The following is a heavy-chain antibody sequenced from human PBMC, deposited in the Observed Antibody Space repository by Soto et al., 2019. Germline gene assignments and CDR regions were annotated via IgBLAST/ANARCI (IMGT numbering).Heavy chain of an antibody. CDR3: ASCRDYGSGMDV. D-gene: IGHD3-10*01. V-gene: IGHV1-69*02. CDR2: IIPILGIA. Sequence: QVQLVQSGAEVKKPGSSVKVSCKASGGTFSSYTISWVRQAPGQGLEWMGRIIPILGIANYAQKFQGRVTITADKSTSTAYMELSSLRSEDTAVYYCASCRDYGSGMDVWGQGTTVTVSS. J-gene: IGHJ6*02. CDR1: GGTFSSYT.